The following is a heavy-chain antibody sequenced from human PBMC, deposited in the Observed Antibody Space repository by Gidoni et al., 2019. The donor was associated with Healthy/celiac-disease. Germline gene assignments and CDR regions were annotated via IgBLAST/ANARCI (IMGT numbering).Heavy chain of an antibody. V-gene: IGHV4-39*01. CDR2: IYYSGST. CDR3: ARLPSLWFGELYGMDV. J-gene: IGHJ6*02. CDR1: GGSISSSSYY. Sequence: QLQLQESGPGLVKPSETLSLTCTVSGGSISSSSYYWGWIRQPPGKGLEWIGSIYYSGSTYYNPSLKSRVTISVDTSKNQFSLKLSSVTAADTAVYYCARLPSLWFGELYGMDVWGQGTTVTVSS. D-gene: IGHD3-10*01.